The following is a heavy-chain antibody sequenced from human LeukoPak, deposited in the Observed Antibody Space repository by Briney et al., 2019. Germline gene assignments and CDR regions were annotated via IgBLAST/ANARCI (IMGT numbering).Heavy chain of an antibody. Sequence: PGGSLRLSCAASGFIFSSYAMIWVRQAPGKGLEGVAGICSGDRKFHAESVKGRFTISRNKSKDTLYVQMNSLRAEDTAVYCWAKDGAASPYFHWFDNGGQGTQVIVSS. D-gene: IGHD3-9*01. CDR2: ICSGDRK. CDR3: AKDGAASPYFHWFDN. CDR1: GFIFSSYA. J-gene: IGHJ4*02. V-gene: IGHV3-23*01.